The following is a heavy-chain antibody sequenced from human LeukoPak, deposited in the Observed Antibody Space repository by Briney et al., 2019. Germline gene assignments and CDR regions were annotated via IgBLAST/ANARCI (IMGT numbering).Heavy chain of an antibody. CDR1: GGSISSSSYY. D-gene: IGHD6-13*01. CDR2: IYDSGST. CDR3: ASAGTAAGSVDY. Sequence: SETLSLTCTVSGGSISSSSYYWGWIRQPPGKGLEWIGSIYDSGSTYYNPSLKSRVTISVDTSKNQFSLKLSSVTAADTAVYYCASAGTAAGSVDYWGQGTLVTVSS. J-gene: IGHJ4*02. V-gene: IGHV4-39*01.